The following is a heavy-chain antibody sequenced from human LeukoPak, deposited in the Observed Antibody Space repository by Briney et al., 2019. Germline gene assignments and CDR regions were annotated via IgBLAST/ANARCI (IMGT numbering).Heavy chain of an antibody. J-gene: IGHJ4*02. CDR3: VRESVYYSSAYYNVLDY. D-gene: IGHD3-9*01. CDR2: IKQDGSEK. V-gene: IGHV3-7*01. Sequence: GGSLRLSCAASGFTFSSYWMSWVRQAPGKGLEWVANIKQDGSEKYYVDSVKGRFTVSRDNAKNSLYLQLNSLRAEDTAVYYCVRESVYYSSAYYNVLDYWGQGTLVTVSS. CDR1: GFTFSSYW.